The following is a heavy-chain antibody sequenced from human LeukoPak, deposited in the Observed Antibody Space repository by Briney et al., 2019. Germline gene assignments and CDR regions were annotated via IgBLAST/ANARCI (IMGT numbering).Heavy chain of an antibody. CDR1: GGSISSSSYY. V-gene: IGHV4-39*07. D-gene: IGHD2-15*01. CDR2: IYYSGST. J-gene: IGHJ6*03. CDR3: ARETPGYCSGGSCHYYYYYYMDV. Sequence: PSETLSLTCTVSGGSISSSSYYWGWIRQPPGKGLEWIGSIYYSGSTYYNPSLKSRVTISVDTSKNQFSLKLSSVTAADTAVYYCARETPGYCSGGSCHYYYYYYMDVWGKGTTVTVSS.